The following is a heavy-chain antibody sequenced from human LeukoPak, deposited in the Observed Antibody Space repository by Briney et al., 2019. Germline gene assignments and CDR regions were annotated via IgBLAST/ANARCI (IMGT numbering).Heavy chain of an antibody. CDR3: ARRRYYDGSGYLE. Sequence: SETPSLTCSVSGDSVSRSDSYWDWIRQPPGKGLEWIGTIYYSGRTYYSPSLKSRVTMSVDPSNNQFSLNLRSVTAADTAVYYCARRRYYDGSGYLEWGQGTLLSVSS. CDR1: GDSVSRSDSY. J-gene: IGHJ1*01. CDR2: IYYSGRT. D-gene: IGHD3-22*01. V-gene: IGHV4-39*01.